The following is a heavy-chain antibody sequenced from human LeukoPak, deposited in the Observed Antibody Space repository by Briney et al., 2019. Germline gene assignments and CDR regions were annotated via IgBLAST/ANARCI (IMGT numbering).Heavy chain of an antibody. CDR1: GGSISSSSYY. CDR3: ARARARYGSGNSYYFDY. CDR2: IYYSGST. V-gene: IGHV4-39*07. J-gene: IGHJ4*02. D-gene: IGHD3-10*01. Sequence: SETLSLTCTVSGGSISSSSYYWGWIRQPPGKGLEWIGSIYYSGSTYYNPSLKSRVTISVDTSKNQFSLKLSSVTAADTAVYYCARARARYGSGNSYYFDYWGQGTLVTVSS.